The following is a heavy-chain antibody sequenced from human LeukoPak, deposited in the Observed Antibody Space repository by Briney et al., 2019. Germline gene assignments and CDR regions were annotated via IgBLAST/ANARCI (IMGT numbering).Heavy chain of an antibody. Sequence: PGGSLRLSCAASGFTFSSYAMHWVRQAPGKGLEWVAVISYDGSNRYYADSVKGRFTISRDNSKNTLYLQMNSLRAEDTAVYYCARDPGAQDPYYFDYWGQGTLVTVSS. CDR3: ARDPGAQDPYYFDY. CDR2: ISYDGSNR. CDR1: GFTFSSYA. J-gene: IGHJ4*02. V-gene: IGHV3-30*04.